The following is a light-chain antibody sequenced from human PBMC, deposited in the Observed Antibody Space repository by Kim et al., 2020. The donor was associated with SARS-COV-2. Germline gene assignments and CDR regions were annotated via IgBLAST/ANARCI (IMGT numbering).Light chain of an antibody. CDR1: QSISYW. Sequence: SASVGDRVTISCRASQSISYWLAWYQQKAGKAPELLIYEASNLESGVPSRFSGSGSGTEFTLTISSLQTDDFVTYYCLQYNNYWTFGQGTKVDIK. J-gene: IGKJ1*01. CDR2: EAS. V-gene: IGKV1-5*03. CDR3: LQYNNYWT.